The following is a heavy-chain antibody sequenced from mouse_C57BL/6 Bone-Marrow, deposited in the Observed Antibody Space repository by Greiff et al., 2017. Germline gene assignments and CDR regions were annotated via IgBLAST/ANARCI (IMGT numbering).Heavy chain of an antibody. Sequence: EVQRVESGGGLVKPGGSLKLSCAASGFTFSSYAMSWVRQTPEKRLEWVATISDGGSYTYYPDNVKGRFTISRDNAKNNLYLQMSHLKSEDTAMYYCARGGNYVDYAMDYWGQGTSVTGSS. V-gene: IGHV5-4*01. CDR1: GFTFSSYA. J-gene: IGHJ4*01. D-gene: IGHD2-1*01. CDR2: ISDGGSYT. CDR3: ARGGNYVDYAMDY.